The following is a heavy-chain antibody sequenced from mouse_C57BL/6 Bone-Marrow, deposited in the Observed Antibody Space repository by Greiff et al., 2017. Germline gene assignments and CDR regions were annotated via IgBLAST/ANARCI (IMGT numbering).Heavy chain of an antibody. CDR2: INPYNGGT. CDR1: GYTFTDYY. CDR3: AGGDHYGRMDY. J-gene: IGHJ4*01. Sequence: EVQLQQSGPVLVKPGASVKMSCKASGYTFTDYYMNWVKQSHGKSLEWIGVINPYNGGTSYNQKFKGKATLTVDKSSSTAYMELNSLTSEDSAVYYCAGGDHYGRMDYWGQGTSVTVSS. V-gene: IGHV1-19*01. D-gene: IGHD1-1*01.